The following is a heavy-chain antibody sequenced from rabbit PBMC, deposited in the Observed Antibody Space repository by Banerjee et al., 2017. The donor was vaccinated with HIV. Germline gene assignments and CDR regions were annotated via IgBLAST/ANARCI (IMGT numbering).Heavy chain of an antibody. CDR2: INTGSGSA. J-gene: IGHJ4*01. V-gene: IGHV1S45*01. CDR3: ARDAGGDGYSNDL. Sequence: LTLTCKASGFTLSSFWMCWVRQAPGKGLEWIACINTGSGSAYYANWAKGRFTISKTSSTTVTLQMTSLTAADTATYFCARDAGGDGYSNDLWGPGTLVTVS. CDR1: GFTLSSFW. D-gene: IGHD7-1*01.